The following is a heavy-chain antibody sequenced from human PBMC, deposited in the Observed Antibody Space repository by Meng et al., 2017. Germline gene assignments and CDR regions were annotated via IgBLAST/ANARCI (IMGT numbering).Heavy chain of an antibody. V-gene: IGHV3-21*01. J-gene: IGHJ3*02. D-gene: IGHD3-10*01. CDR1: GFTFSSYS. Sequence: GGSLRLSCAASGFTFSSYSMNWVRQAPGKGLEWVSSISSSSSYIYYADSVKGRFTISRGNAKNSLYLQMNSLRAEDTAVYYCARVGSPWVGASFDIWGQGTMVTVSS. CDR3: ARVGSPWVGASFDI. CDR2: ISSSSSYI.